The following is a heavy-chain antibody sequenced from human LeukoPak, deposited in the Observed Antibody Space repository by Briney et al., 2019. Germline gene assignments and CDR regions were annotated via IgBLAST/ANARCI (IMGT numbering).Heavy chain of an antibody. Sequence: GRSLRLSCAASGFTFDDYAMHWVRQAPGKGLEWVSGISWNSGSIGYADSVKGRFTISRDNAKNSLYLQMNSLRAEDTALYYCAYYGSGSYGMDVWGQRTTVTVSS. CDR1: GFTFDDYA. D-gene: IGHD3-10*01. CDR3: AYYGSGSYGMDV. J-gene: IGHJ6*02. CDR2: ISWNSGSI. V-gene: IGHV3-9*01.